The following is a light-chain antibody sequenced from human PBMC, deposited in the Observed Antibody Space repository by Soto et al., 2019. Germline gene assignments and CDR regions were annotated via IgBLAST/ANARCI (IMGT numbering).Light chain of an antibody. CDR1: SSDVGGYNY. CDR3: TSYTNIPSLEV. J-gene: IGLJ1*01. CDR2: EVS. V-gene: IGLV2-14*01. Sequence: QSALTQPASVSGSPGQSITISCTGSSSDVGGYNYVSWYQHHPGKAPKLMIYEVSHRPSGVSNRFSGSKSGSTASLTITGLQAEDEADYYCTSYTNIPSLEVFGTGTKVTVL.